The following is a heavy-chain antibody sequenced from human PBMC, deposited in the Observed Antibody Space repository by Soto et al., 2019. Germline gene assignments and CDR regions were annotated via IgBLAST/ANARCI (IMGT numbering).Heavy chain of an antibody. CDR1: GDTFTDYY. J-gene: IGHJ4*02. CDR2: VNPSGGHT. V-gene: IGHV1-46*01. D-gene: IGHD2-21*02. Sequence: QVQLVQSGAEVKKPGASVKVSCKASGDTFTDYYIHWVRQAPGQGLEWMGTVNPSGGHTTYAQHFLGRMTMTRDTSTSTLYMELTSLTSEDTAIYYCARGGHVVVVTAALDFWGQGTLVTVSS. CDR3: ARGGHVVVVTAALDF.